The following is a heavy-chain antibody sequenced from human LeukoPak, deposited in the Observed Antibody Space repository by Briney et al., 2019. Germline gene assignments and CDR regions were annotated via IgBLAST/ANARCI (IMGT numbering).Heavy chain of an antibody. CDR1: GGSISSYY. CDR2: INYSGST. D-gene: IGHD3-16*01. V-gene: IGHV4-59*08. CDR3: ARLNGGK. Sequence: SETLSLTCTVSGGSISSYYWSWIRQPPGKGLEWIGYINYSGSTNYNPSLKSRLSISVDTSKNQFSLKLSSVTAADTAVYYCARLNGGKWGQGTLVTVSS. J-gene: IGHJ4*02.